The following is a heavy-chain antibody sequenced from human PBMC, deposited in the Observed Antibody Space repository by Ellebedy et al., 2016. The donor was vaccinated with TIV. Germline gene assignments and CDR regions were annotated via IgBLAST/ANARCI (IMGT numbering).Heavy chain of an antibody. CDR3: AKDFSSDRSQWPSSFTS. J-gene: IGHJ5*02. D-gene: IGHD6-19*01. Sequence: GESLKISCAASGFPFSGSAMHWVRQTPDKGLEWVALISGDGTNKYYADSVKGRFTISRENSKSTLYLEMNNLRAEDTATYYCAKDFSSDRSQWPSSFTSWGQGTLVSVSS. CDR2: ISGDGTNK. V-gene: IGHV3-30*04. CDR1: GFPFSGSA.